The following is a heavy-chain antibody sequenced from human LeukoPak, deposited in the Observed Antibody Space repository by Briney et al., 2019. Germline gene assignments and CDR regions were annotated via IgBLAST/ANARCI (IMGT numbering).Heavy chain of an antibody. Sequence: ASVKVSCKASGFTFSTSAVQWVRQARGQRLERIGWVVVGSGNTNYAQKFQERVTIARDMSTSTVYMELSSLRSEDTAVYYCARDLSDYWGQGTLVTVSS. CDR3: ARDLSDY. CDR2: VVVGSGNT. V-gene: IGHV1-58*01. J-gene: IGHJ4*02. CDR1: GFTFSTSA.